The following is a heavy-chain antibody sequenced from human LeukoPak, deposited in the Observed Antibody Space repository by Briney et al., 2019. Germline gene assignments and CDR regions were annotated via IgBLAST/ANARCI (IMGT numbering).Heavy chain of an antibody. CDR3: ARDLGVTTTNWFDP. Sequence: VASVKVSCKASGYTFTGYYMHWARQAPGQGLEWMGRINPNSGGTNYAQKFQGRVTMTRDTSISTAYMELSRLRSDDTAVYYCARDLGVTTTNWFDPWGQGTLVTVSS. J-gene: IGHJ5*02. CDR2: INPNSGGT. CDR1: GYTFTGYY. V-gene: IGHV1-2*06. D-gene: IGHD4-17*01.